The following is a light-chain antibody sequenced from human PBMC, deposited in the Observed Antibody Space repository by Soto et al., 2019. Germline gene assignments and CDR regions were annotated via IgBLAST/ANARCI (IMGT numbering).Light chain of an antibody. CDR2: GAS. CDR1: ESVSSNY. J-gene: IGKJ1*01. Sequence: EIVLTQSPGTLSLSPGERATLSCSATESVSSNYLAWYQQKPGQAPRVLIYGASIRATGIPDRFSGSGSETDFTLTISRLEPEDFAVYYCQQYGTSPRTFGQGTKVEIK. V-gene: IGKV3-20*01. CDR3: QQYGTSPRT.